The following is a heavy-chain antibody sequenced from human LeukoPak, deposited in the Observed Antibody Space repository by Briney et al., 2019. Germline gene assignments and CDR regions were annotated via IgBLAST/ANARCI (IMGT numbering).Heavy chain of an antibody. CDR3: AREVRVSGYFEY. J-gene: IGHJ4*02. CDR1: GGSMSTYY. CDR2: IYYTGST. D-gene: IGHD6-25*01. V-gene: IGHV4-59*01. Sequence: SETLSLTCTVSGGSMSTYYWTWIRQPPGKGLEWIGFIYYTGSTNYNPSLKSRVTISVDTSKNQFSLRLSSVTAEDTAVYYCAREVRVSGYFEYWGQGILVTVSS.